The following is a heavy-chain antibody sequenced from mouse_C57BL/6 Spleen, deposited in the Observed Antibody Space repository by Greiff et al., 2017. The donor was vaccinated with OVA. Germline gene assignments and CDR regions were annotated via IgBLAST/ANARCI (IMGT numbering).Heavy chain of an antibody. CDR1: GYTFTSYW. CDR2: IDPNRGGT. V-gene: IGHV1-72*01. J-gene: IGHJ4*01. Sequence: QVQLQQPGAELVKPGASVKLSCKASGYTFTSYWMHWVKQRPGRGLEWIGRIDPNRGGTKYNEKFKSKATLTVDKPSSTAYMQLSSLTSEDSAVYYCARRYYGSSYAMDYWGQGTSVTVSS. D-gene: IGHD1-1*01. CDR3: ARRYYGSSYAMDY.